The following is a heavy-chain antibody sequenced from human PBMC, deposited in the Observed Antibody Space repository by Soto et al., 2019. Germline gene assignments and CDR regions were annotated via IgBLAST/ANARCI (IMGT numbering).Heavy chain of an antibody. CDR2: IIPIFGTA. CDR1: GGTFSSYA. D-gene: IGHD2-15*01. CDR3: AGHIVVVVAATDYYYGMDV. J-gene: IGHJ6*02. V-gene: IGHV1-69*13. Sequence: WASVKVSCKASGGTFSSYAISWVRQAPGQGLEWMGGIIPIFGTANYAQKFQGRATITADESTSTAYMELSSLRSEDTAVYYCAGHIVVVVAATDYYYGMDVWGQGTTVTVS.